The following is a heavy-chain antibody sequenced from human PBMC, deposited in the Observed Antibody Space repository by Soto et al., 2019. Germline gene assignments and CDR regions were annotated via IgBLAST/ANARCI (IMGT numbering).Heavy chain of an antibody. V-gene: IGHV4-34*01. D-gene: IGHD3-3*01. CDR3: ARKGPRSYYDFSNWFDP. Sequence: SETLSLTCAVYCGSFSGYYWSWIRQPPGKGLEWIGEINHSGSTNYNPSLKSRVTISVDTSKNQFSLKLSSVTAADTAVYYCARKGPRSYYDFSNWFDPWGQGTLVTVSS. CDR2: INHSGST. CDR1: CGSFSGYY. J-gene: IGHJ5*02.